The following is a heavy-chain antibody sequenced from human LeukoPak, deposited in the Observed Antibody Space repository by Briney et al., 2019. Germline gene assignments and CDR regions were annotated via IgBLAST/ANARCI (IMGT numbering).Heavy chain of an antibody. J-gene: IGHJ4*02. CDR2: ISYDGSNT. CDR3: ANCLEPMVRGASAFG. Sequence: GRSLRLSYAASGFTFSSYGMHWVRQAPGKGLEWVAVISYDGSNTYYADSVKGRFTISRDNSKNTLYLQMNSLRAEDTAVYYCANCLEPMVRGASAFGWGQGTLVTVSS. D-gene: IGHD3-10*01. CDR1: GFTFSSYG. V-gene: IGHV3-30*18.